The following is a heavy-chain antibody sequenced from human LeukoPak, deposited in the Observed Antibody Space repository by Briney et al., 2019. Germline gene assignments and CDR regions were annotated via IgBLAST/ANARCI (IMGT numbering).Heavy chain of an antibody. CDR3: TTGNWGSFSY. CDR2: IKSKADGGTT. CDR1: GFSFSSYW. J-gene: IGHJ4*02. Sequence: PGGSLRLSCAASGFSFSSYWMHWVRQAPGKGLEWVGRIKSKADGGTTDYAAPVKGRFTMSRDDSKHTLFLQVNSLQTEDTAVYYCTTGNWGSFSYWGQGTLVTVSS. D-gene: IGHD7-27*01. V-gene: IGHV3-15*01.